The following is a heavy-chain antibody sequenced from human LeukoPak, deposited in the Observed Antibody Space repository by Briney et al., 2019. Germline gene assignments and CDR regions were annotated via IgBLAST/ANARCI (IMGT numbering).Heavy chain of an antibody. CDR2: ISSTSRYI. V-gene: IGHV3-21*01. Sequence: PGGSLRLSCVASGFTFSSYSMNWVRQAPGKGVEWVSCISSTSRYIYYADSVKGRFTISRDNAKNSVYLQMNSLRAEDTAVYYCTRAVAADDFSPGYWGQGTLVTVSS. D-gene: IGHD3/OR15-3a*01. CDR3: TRAVAADDFSPGY. J-gene: IGHJ4*02. CDR1: GFTFSSYS.